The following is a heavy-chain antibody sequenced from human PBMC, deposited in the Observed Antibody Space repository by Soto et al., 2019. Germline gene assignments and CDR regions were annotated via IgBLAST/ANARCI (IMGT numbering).Heavy chain of an antibody. Sequence: GSLRLSCAASGFTFSSYSMNWVRQAPGKGLEWVSSISSSSYIYYADSVKGRFTISRDNAKNSLYLQMNSLRAEDTAVYYCARGLFYYDRSGYLDSWGQGALVTVSS. CDR3: ARGLFYYDRSGYLDS. D-gene: IGHD3-22*01. CDR1: GFTFSSYS. V-gene: IGHV3-21*01. CDR2: ISSSSYI. J-gene: IGHJ4*02.